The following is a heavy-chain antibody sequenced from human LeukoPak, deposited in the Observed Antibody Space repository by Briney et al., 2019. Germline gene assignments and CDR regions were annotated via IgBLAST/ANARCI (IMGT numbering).Heavy chain of an antibody. CDR1: GFTFSSYG. CDR3: AKSGQWLALGSYYYGIDA. V-gene: IGHV3-30*18. Sequence: GGSLRLSCAASGFTFSSYGMHWVRQAPGKGPEWVAVISYDGSNKYYADSVKGRFTISRDNSQPTMSLQLTSLRAEGTAVYYCAKSGQWLALGSYYYGIDAWGKGTTVTVSP. J-gene: IGHJ6*04. D-gene: IGHD6-19*01. CDR2: ISYDGSNK.